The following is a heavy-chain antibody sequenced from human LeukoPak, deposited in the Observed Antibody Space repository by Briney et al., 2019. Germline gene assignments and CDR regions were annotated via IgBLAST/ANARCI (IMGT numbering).Heavy chain of an antibody. CDR3: ARQDRDGSQTRGYYFDY. Sequence: GESLKISCEASGYSFANYWIGWVRQMPGKGLEWVGLIYPGDSETTYRPSFQGQVTISADKSITTAYLQWSSLKASDTATYYCARQDRDGSQTRGYYFDYWGQGSLVTVSS. D-gene: IGHD1-26*01. J-gene: IGHJ4*02. V-gene: IGHV5-51*01. CDR1: GYSFANYW. CDR2: IYPGDSET.